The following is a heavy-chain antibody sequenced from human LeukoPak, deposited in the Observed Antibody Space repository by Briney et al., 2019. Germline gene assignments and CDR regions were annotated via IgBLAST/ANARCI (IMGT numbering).Heavy chain of an antibody. CDR1: GYTFTSYG. Sequence: EASVKVSCKASGYTFTSYGISWVRQAPGQGLEWMGWISAYNGNTNYAQKLQGRVTMTTDTSTSTAYMELRSLRSDDTAVYYCARDRIEKVLRYFDWSTPFDYWGQGTLVTVSS. CDR3: ARDRIEKVLRYFDWSTPFDY. V-gene: IGHV1-18*01. D-gene: IGHD3-9*01. CDR2: ISAYNGNT. J-gene: IGHJ4*02.